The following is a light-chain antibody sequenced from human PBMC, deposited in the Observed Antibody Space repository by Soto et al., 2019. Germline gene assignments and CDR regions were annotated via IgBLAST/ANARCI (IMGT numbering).Light chain of an antibody. J-gene: IGKJ2*01. CDR3: MQAIQTPPT. CDR2: LGS. CDR1: QSLLHSNGYNY. Sequence: DIVMTQSPLSLPVTPGEPASISCRSSQSLLHSNGYNYLDWYLQKPWQSPQLLIYLGSSRASGVPDRFSGSGSGTDFTLKISRVEAEDVGVYYCMQAIQTPPTFGQGTKLEIK. V-gene: IGKV2-28*01.